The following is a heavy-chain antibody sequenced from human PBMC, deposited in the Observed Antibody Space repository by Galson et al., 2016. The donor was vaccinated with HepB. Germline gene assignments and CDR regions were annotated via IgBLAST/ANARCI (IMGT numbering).Heavy chain of an antibody. V-gene: IGHV4-61*08. CDR3: AREGAGPFDD. CDR1: GGSISTGDYY. Sequence: SETLSLTCTVSGGSISTGDYYWSWLRQPPGKGLEWIGYMYYRGSINYNPSLKSRVTMSLDPSKNQFSLKLSSVTAAETAVYYCAREGAGPFDDWGQGTLVTVSS. CDR2: MYYRGSI. J-gene: IGHJ4*02.